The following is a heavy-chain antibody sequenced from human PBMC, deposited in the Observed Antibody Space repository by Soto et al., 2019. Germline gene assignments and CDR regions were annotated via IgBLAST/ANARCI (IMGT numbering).Heavy chain of an antibody. J-gene: IGHJ5*02. CDR1: GFTFSSYG. CDR2: IWYDGSNK. Sequence: PGGSLRLSCAASGFTFSSYGMHWVRQAPGKGLEWVAVIWYDGSNKYYADSVKGRFTISRDNSKNTLYLQMNSLRAEDTAVYYCARAPPITMIDTWFDPWGQGTLVTVSS. V-gene: IGHV3-33*01. D-gene: IGHD3-22*01. CDR3: ARAPPITMIDTWFDP.